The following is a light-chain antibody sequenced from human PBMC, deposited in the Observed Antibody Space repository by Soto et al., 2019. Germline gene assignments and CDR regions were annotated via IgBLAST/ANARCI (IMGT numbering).Light chain of an antibody. Sequence: IQLTQSPSSLSASVGDRLTITCRASQGIISYLAWYQQKPGKAPKLLIYAASTLQSGVPSRFSGSGSGTDFTLTISSLQPDDFATYYCQQYNSYSSWTFGQGTKVDI. V-gene: IGKV1-9*01. CDR3: QQYNSYSSWT. CDR2: AAS. J-gene: IGKJ1*01. CDR1: QGIISY.